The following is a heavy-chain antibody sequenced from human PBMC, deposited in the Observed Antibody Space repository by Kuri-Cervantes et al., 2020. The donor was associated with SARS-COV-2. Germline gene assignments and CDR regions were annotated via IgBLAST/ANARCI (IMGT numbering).Heavy chain of an antibody. Sequence: GGSLSLTCAASGFSFSSYGMHWVRQAPGKGLEWVAVIWYDGSNKYYADSVKGRFTIARDNSKKTLYLQKNSLRAEDTAVYYCARRVNYDFWSGYEGNDAFDIWGQGTMVTVSS. CDR3: ARRVNYDFWSGYEGNDAFDI. CDR1: GFSFSSYG. CDR2: IWYDGSNK. V-gene: IGHV3-33*01. J-gene: IGHJ3*02. D-gene: IGHD3-3*01.